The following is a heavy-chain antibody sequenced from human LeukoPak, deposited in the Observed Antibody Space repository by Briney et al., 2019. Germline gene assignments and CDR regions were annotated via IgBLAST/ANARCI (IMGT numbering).Heavy chain of an antibody. CDR2: IYTSGST. CDR1: GGSISSGNYS. V-gene: IGHV4-61*02. Sequence: SETLSLTCTVSGGSISSGNYSWSWIRQPAGKGLEWIGRIYTSGSTNYNPSLKSRVTISVDTSKNQFSLKLSSVTAADTAVYYCAREPAAGSGNYWGQGTLVTVSP. D-gene: IGHD3-10*01. J-gene: IGHJ4*02. CDR3: AREPAAGSGNY.